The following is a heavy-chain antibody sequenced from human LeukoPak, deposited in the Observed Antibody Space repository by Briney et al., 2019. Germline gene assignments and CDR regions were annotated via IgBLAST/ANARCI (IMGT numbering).Heavy chain of an antibody. CDR2: ISSSSSYI. CDR1: GFTFSSYS. D-gene: IGHD1-26*01. Sequence: PGGSLRLSCAASGFTFSSYSMNWVRQAPGKGLEWVSSISSSSSYIYYADSVKGRFTISRDNAKNSLYLQMNSLRAEDTAVYYCARVSGSYSADAFDIWGQGTMATVSS. V-gene: IGHV3-21*01. CDR3: ARVSGSYSADAFDI. J-gene: IGHJ3*02.